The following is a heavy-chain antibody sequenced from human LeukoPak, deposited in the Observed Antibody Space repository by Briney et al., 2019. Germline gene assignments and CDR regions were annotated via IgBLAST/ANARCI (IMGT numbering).Heavy chain of an antibody. CDR2: ISSSSSYI. V-gene: IGHV3-21*01. CDR1: GFTFSSYS. J-gene: IGHJ6*03. CDR3: ARDLASNYYDSSGYPFWYYYYYMDV. D-gene: IGHD3-22*01. Sequence: GGSLRLSCAASGFTFSSYSMNWVRQAPGKGLEWVSSISSSSSYIYYADSVKGRFTISRDNAKNSLYLQMNSLRAEDTAVYYCARDLASNYYDSSGYPFWYYYYYMDVWGKGTTVTISS.